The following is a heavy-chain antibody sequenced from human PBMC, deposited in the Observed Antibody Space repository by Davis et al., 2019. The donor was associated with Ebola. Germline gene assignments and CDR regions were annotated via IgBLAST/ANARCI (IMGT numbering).Heavy chain of an antibody. Sequence: ESLKISCAASGFTFSSYWMSWIRQPPGKGPEWIGEINHSGSTNYNPSLKSRVTISVDTSKNQFSLKLSSVTAADTAVYYWARLTRLSMTTVKTGWFDPWGQGTLVTVSS. J-gene: IGHJ5*02. CDR1: GFTFSSYW. V-gene: IGHV4-34*01. D-gene: IGHD4-17*01. CDR3: ARLTRLSMTTVKTGWFDP. CDR2: INHSGST.